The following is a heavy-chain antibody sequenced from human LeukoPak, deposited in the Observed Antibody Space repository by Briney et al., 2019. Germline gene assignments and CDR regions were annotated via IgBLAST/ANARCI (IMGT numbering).Heavy chain of an antibody. J-gene: IGHJ4*02. CDR2: IGGSGDNK. V-gene: IGHV3-23*01. CDR3: ADDFDY. Sequence: GGSLRLSCAASGFTFNNYAMTWVRQAPGKGLEWVWTIGGSGDNKYYADPVRGGFTTSKDNSKNTLYLQMNSLAAEDTAGYYWADDFDYWGQGTLVTVSS. CDR1: GFTFNNYA.